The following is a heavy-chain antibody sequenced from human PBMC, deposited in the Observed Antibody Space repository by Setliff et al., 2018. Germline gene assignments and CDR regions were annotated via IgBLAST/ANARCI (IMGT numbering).Heavy chain of an antibody. V-gene: IGHV3-74*01. Sequence: PGGSLRLSCAASGFSFSNYWMHWVRQAPGKGLVWVSRINSDGSSTNYADSVKGQFTVSRDNAKNTLYLQMNSLRAEDTAVYYCARGVTGLDYWGQGTLVTVSS. CDR3: ARGVTGLDY. D-gene: IGHD2-21*02. CDR2: INSDGSST. CDR1: GFSFSNYW. J-gene: IGHJ4*02.